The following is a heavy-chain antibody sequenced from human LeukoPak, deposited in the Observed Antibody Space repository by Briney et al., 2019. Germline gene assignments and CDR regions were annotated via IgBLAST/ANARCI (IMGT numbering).Heavy chain of an antibody. CDR3: ARDDCGGDCSTIGWFDP. D-gene: IGHD2-21*02. V-gene: IGHV1-18*04. CDR1: GYTFTSYY. J-gene: IGHJ5*02. CDR2: ISAYNGNT. Sequence: GASVKVSCKASGYTFTSYYMHWVRQAPGQGLEWMGWISAYNGNTNYAQKLQGRVTMTTDTSTSTAYMELRSLRSDDTAVYYCARDDCGGDCSTIGWFDPWGQGTLVTVSS.